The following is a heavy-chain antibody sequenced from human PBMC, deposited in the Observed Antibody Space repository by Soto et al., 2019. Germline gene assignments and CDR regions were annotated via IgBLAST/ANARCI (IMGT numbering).Heavy chain of an antibody. Sequence: SETLSLTCAVSGGSISSSNWWSLVRQPPGKGLEWIGEIYHSGSTNYNPSLKSRVTISVDKSKNQFSLKLSSVTAADTAVYYCASGIAAAGTEYYFDYWGQGTLVTVS. V-gene: IGHV4-4*02. CDR2: IYHSGST. J-gene: IGHJ4*02. D-gene: IGHD6-13*01. CDR1: GGSISSSNW. CDR3: ASGIAAAGTEYYFDY.